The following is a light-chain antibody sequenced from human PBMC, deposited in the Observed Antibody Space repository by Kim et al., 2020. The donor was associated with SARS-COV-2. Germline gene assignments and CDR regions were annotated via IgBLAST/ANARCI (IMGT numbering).Light chain of an antibody. V-gene: IGLV4-60*03. CDR1: SGHSSYI. Sequence: QLALTQSSSASASLGSSVKLTCTLSSGHSSYIIAWHQQQPGKAPRYLMKLEGSGSYNKGSGVPDRFSGSSSGADRYLTISNLQSEDEADYYCETWDSNSWVVGGGTQLTVL. J-gene: IGLJ3*02. CDR2: LEGSGSY. CDR3: ETWDSNSWV.